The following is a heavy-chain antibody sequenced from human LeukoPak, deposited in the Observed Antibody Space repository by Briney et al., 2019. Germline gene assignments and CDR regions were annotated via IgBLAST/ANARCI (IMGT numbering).Heavy chain of an antibody. Sequence: PGGSLRLSCAASGFTFTKYWMTWVRQAPGKGLEWVANIKQDGSEKFYVDSVKCRFAISRDNAKNSLDLQINSLGAEDTAVYYCARGLDCRSTGCYLDNWGQGTLVTVSS. J-gene: IGHJ4*02. CDR3: ARGLDCRSTGCYLDN. CDR2: IKQDGSEK. CDR1: GFTFTKYW. V-gene: IGHV3-7*01. D-gene: IGHD2-2*01.